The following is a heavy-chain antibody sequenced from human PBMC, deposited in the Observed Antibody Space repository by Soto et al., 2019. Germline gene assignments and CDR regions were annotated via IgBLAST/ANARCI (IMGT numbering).Heavy chain of an antibody. D-gene: IGHD1-7*01. Sequence: GGSLRLSCAASGFTFSGSAMHWVRQASGKGLEWVGRIRSKANSYATAYAASVKGRFTISRDDSKNTAYLQMNSLKTEDTAVYYCTRHVDPKPPRRPGTTSYYYYYRMDVWGQGTTVTVSS. J-gene: IGHJ6*02. V-gene: IGHV3-73*01. CDR1: GFTFSGSA. CDR3: TRHVDPKPPRRPGTTSYYYYYRMDV. CDR2: IRSKANSYAT.